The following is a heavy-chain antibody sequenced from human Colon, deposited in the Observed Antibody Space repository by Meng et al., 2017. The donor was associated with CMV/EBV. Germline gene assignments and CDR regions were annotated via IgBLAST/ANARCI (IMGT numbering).Heavy chain of an antibody. CDR3: ARSRYCNSATCSLDMDV. V-gene: IGHV4-4*07. D-gene: IGHD2-2*01. Sequence: QGRLQGCVQGLVKPSETLPLTCTVSVDSISIYSWTWIRQPAGKGLEWSGRINTSGSTNYNPSLKSRVTMSVDTSKNQFSLKLSSVTAADTAVYFCARSRYCNSATCSLDMDVWGKGTTVTVSS. J-gene: IGHJ6*03. CDR2: INTSGST. CDR1: VDSISIYS.